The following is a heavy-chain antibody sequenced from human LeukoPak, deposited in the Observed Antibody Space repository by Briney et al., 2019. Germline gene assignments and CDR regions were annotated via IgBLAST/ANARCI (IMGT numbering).Heavy chain of an antibody. CDR2: ISGSGGST. CDR1: AFTFTTYW. D-gene: IGHD1-26*01. J-gene: IGHJ3*02. Sequence: PGGSLRLSCAASAFTFTTYWMSWVRQAPGKGLEWVSAISGSGGSTYYADSVKGRFTISRDNSKNTLYLQMNSLRAEDTAVYYCAKATAWELKPPGAFDIWGQGTMVTVSS. CDR3: AKATAWELKPPGAFDI. V-gene: IGHV3-23*01.